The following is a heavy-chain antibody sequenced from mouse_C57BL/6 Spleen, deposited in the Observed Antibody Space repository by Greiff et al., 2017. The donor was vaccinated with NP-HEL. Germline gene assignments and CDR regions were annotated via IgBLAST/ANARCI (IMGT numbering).Heavy chain of an antibody. J-gene: IGHJ4*01. V-gene: IGHV5-17*01. CDR1: GFTFSDYG. D-gene: IGHD1-1*01. CDR2: ISSGSSTI. Sequence: EVQLVESGGGLVKPGGSLKLSCAASGFTFSDYGMHWVRQAPEKGLEWVAYISSGSSTIYYADTVKGRFTISRDNAKNTLFLQMTSLRSEDTAMYYCAILLRSAMDYWGQGTSVTVSS. CDR3: AILLRSAMDY.